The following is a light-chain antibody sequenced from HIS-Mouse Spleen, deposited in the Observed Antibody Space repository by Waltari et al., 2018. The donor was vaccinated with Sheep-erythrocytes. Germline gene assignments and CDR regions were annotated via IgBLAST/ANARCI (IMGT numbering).Light chain of an antibody. CDR1: SSHVGSYTL. J-gene: IGLJ3*02. CDR3: CSYAGSSTPWV. V-gene: IGLV2-23*01. CDR2: EGS. Sequence: QSALTQPASVSGSPGQSITISCPGTSSHVGSYTLFSSYQQHPGKAPKLMIYEGSKRPSGVSNRFSGSKSGNTASLTISGLQAEDEADYYCCSYAGSSTPWVFGGGTKLTVL.